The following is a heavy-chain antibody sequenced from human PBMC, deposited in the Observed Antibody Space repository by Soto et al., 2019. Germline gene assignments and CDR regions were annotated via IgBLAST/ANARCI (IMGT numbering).Heavy chain of an antibody. CDR2: INQDGSEK. CDR3: SRSLDY. V-gene: IGHV3-7*01. CDR1: GVTFSTYW. Sequence: GGSLRLSCAASGVTFSTYWMDWVRQTPGKGLEWVANINQDGSEKNYVDSVKGRFTISRDNAKNSLYLQMSSLTAEASALYYCSRSLDYWGQGTLVTVSS. J-gene: IGHJ4*02.